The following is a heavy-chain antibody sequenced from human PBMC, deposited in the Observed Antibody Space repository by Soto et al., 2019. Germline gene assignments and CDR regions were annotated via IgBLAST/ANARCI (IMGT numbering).Heavy chain of an antibody. CDR2: INAGNGNT. D-gene: IGHD4-17*01. J-gene: IGHJ4*02. CDR3: ARSDGPLGDY. CDR1: GYTFTYYA. V-gene: IGHV1-3*01. Sequence: QVQLVQSGAEVKKPGASVKVSCKASGYTFTYYAMHWVRQAPGQRLEWMGWINAGNGNTKYSQKFQGRVTITRDTSASTASRELSSLRSEDTAVYYCARSDGPLGDYWGQGTLVTVSS.